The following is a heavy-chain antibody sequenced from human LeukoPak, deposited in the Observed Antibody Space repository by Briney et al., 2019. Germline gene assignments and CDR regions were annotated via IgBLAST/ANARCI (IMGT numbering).Heavy chain of an antibody. Sequence: PGGSLRLSCAVSGFTVSSNYMSWVRQAPGKGLEWVSLIYGGSNTQYAASVKGRFTISRDSSKNTLYLQMNSLRVEDTAVYYCARGRPHGNDYWGQGTLVTVSS. CDR3: ARGRPHGNDY. CDR1: GFTVSSNY. CDR2: IYGGSNT. J-gene: IGHJ4*02. V-gene: IGHV3-53*01. D-gene: IGHD4-23*01.